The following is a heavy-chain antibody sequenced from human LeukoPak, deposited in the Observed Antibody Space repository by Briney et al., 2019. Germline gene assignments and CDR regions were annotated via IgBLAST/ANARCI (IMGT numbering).Heavy chain of an antibody. D-gene: IGHD6-6*01. Sequence: GRSVRLSCAASGFTFSSYAMHWVRQAPGKGLEWVAVISYDGSNKYYADSVKGRFTISRDNSKNTLYLQMNSLRAEDTAVYYCARGSIAARPPYYYYMDVWGKGTTVTVSS. V-gene: IGHV3-30*04. CDR3: ARGSIAARPPYYYYMDV. CDR2: ISYDGSNK. J-gene: IGHJ6*03. CDR1: GFTFSSYA.